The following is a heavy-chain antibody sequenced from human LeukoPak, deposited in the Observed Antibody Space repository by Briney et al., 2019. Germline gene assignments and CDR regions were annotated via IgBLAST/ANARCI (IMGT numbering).Heavy chain of an antibody. CDR3: ARVGGEYSSSYFDY. Sequence: GGSLRLSCAASGFTFSSYGMSWVRQAPGKGLEWVSVIYSGGSTYYADSVKGRFTISRDNSKNTLYLQMNSLRAEDTAVYYCARVGGEYSSSYFDYWGQGTLVTVSS. J-gene: IGHJ4*02. CDR1: GFTFSSYG. V-gene: IGHV3-53*01. D-gene: IGHD6-6*01. CDR2: IYSGGST.